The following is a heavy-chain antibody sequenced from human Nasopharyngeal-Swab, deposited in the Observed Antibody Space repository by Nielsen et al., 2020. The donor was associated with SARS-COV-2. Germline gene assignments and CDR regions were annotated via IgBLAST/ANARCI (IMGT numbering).Heavy chain of an antibody. CDR2: IKQDGSEK. Sequence: GAGKGLEWVANIKQDGSEKYYVDSVKGRFTISRDNAKNSLYLQMDSLRAEDTAVYYCARDAFPGIAAAGPDYWGQGTLVTVSS. CDR3: ARDAFPGIAAAGPDY. D-gene: IGHD6-13*01. J-gene: IGHJ4*02. V-gene: IGHV3-7*01.